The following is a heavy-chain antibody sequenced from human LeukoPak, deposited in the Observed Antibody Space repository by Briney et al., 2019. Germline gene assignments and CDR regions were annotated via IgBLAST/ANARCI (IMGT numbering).Heavy chain of an antibody. V-gene: IGHV3-15*01. J-gene: IGHJ4*02. CDR1: GFTFSNAW. D-gene: IGHD6-13*01. CDR2: IKSKTDGGTT. CDR3: TSLLQQLDNLDY. Sequence: PGGSLRLSCAASGFTFSNAWMSWVRQAPGKGLEWVGRIKSKTDGGTTDYAAPVKGRFTISRDDSKNTLYLQMNSLKTEDTAVYYCTSLLQQLDNLDYWGQGTPVTVSS.